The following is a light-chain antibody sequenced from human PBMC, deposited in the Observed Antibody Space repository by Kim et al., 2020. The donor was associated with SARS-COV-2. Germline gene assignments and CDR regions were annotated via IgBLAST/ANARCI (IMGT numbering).Light chain of an antibody. V-gene: IGKV3-15*01. Sequence: EIVMTQSPATLSVSPGKRATLSCRASQSLSSNLAWYHQKPGQAPRLLIFDTATRAPGIPATFSASGSGTQFTLVISRVQSADFGIYYCQQYNKWPFTFGQGTRLEIK. CDR1: QSLSSN. CDR3: QQYNKWPFT. J-gene: IGKJ5*01. CDR2: DTA.